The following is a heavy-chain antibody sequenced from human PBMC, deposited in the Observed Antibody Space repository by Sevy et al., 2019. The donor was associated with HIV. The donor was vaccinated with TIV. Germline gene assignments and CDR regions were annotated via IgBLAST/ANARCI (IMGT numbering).Heavy chain of an antibody. CDR2: VCGNDGST. CDR1: GFTFTNYG. J-gene: IGHJ4*02. Sequence: GGSLRLSCAASGFTFTNYGMGWVRRAPGKVLEWVSGVCGNDGSTYYADSVKGLFTISRDNSKNTLNLQMNSQRAEDTAVYYCARHRVGRCYSALQFWGQGTLVTVSS. V-gene: IGHV3-23*01. D-gene: IGHD2-15*01. CDR3: ARHRVGRCYSALQF.